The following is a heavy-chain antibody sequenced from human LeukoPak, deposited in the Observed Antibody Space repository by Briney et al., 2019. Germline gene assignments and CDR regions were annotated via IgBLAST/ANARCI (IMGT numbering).Heavy chain of an antibody. CDR3: AGDLGGGSRRLFDY. CDR1: GFTFFNYS. CDR2: ISCSSDFI. V-gene: IGHV3-21*01. J-gene: IGHJ4*02. Sequence: GGSLRLSCAASGFTFFNYSMNWVRQPPGKGLDWVSSISCSSDFIYYAGSLKGRFTISRDNAKNSLYLQMNSLRAEDTAVYYCAGDLGGGSRRLFDYWGQGTLVTVSS.